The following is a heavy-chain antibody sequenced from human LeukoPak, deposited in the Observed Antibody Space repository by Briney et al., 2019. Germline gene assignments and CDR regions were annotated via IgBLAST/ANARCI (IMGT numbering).Heavy chain of an antibody. D-gene: IGHD2-15*01. CDR2: IYYSWST. CDR1: GGSISSSSYY. V-gene: IGHV4-39*01. J-gene: IGHJ5*02. Sequence: SETLSLTCTVSGGSISSSSYYWGWIRQPPGKGLEWIGSIYYSWSTYYHASLKSRVTIAVDTSKNQFSLKLSSVTAADTAVYYCASPQAYCSGGSCHNWFDPWGQGTLVTVSS. CDR3: ASPQAYCSGGSCHNWFDP.